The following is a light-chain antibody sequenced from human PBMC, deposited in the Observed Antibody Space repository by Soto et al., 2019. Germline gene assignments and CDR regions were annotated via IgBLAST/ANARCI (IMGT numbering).Light chain of an antibody. Sequence: IVLTQSPGTLSLSPGERATLSCRASQSVSSSYLAWYQQKPGQAPRLLIYGASSRATGIPDRFSGSGSGTDFTLTISRLEPEDFAVYYCQQYGSSVETFGQGTKLEIK. CDR2: GAS. V-gene: IGKV3-20*01. CDR3: QQYGSSVET. J-gene: IGKJ2*01. CDR1: QSVSSSY.